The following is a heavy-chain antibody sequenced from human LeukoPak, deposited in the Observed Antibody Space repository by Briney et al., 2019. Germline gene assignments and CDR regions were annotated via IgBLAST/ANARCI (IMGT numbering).Heavy chain of an antibody. V-gene: IGHV3-21*01. Sequence: PGGSLRLSCAASGFTFSSYAMSWVRQAPGKGLEWVSSISSSSSYIYYADSVKGRFTISRDNAKNSLYLQMNSLRAEDTAVHYCARDILSPPFDLWGRGTLVTVSS. CDR3: ARDILSPPFDL. D-gene: IGHD2-21*01. CDR2: ISSSSSYI. J-gene: IGHJ2*01. CDR1: GFTFSSYA.